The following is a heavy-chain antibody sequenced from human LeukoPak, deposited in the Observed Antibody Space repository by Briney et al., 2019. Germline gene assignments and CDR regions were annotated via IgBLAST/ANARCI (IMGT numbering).Heavy chain of an antibody. D-gene: IGHD3-16*01. CDR2: ISWNSGSI. CDR1: GFTFDDYA. V-gene: IGHV3-9*01. CDR3: AKGDKMLTWRRTYNRFDP. J-gene: IGHJ5*02. Sequence: GGSLRLSCAASGFTFDDYAMHWVRQAPGKGLEWVSGISWNSGSIGYADSVKGRFTISRDNSKNTLYLQMNSLRAEDTAVYFCAKGDKMLTWRRTYNRFDPWGQGTLVTVSS.